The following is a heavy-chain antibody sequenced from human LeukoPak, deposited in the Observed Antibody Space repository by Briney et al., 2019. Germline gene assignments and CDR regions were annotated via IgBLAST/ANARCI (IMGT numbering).Heavy chain of an antibody. CDR2: IYHSGST. CDR3: ARASSWYRPFDY. J-gene: IGHJ4*02. V-gene: IGHV4-30-2*01. Sequence: SETLSLTCAVSGGSISSGGYSWSWIRQPPGKGLEWIGYIYHSGSTNYNPSLKSRVTISVDTSKNQFSLKLSSVTAADTAVYYCARASSWYRPFDYWGQGTLVTVSS. D-gene: IGHD6-13*01. CDR1: GGSISSGGYS.